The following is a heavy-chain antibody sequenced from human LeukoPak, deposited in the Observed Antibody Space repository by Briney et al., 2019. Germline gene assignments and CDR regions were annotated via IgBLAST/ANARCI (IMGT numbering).Heavy chain of an antibody. D-gene: IGHD2-2*01. J-gene: IGHJ5*02. Sequence: GGSLRLSCAASGFTFSSYSRYAMSWVRQAPVKGLECVSAISGSGGSTYYADYVKGRFHISRDNSKNTLYLQMNSLRAEDTAVYYCAKLYREYCFSTNCPNWFDPWGQGTLVTVSS. CDR2: ISGSGGST. CDR3: AKLYREYCFSTNCPNWFDP. V-gene: IGHV3-23*01. CDR1: GFTFSSYSRYA.